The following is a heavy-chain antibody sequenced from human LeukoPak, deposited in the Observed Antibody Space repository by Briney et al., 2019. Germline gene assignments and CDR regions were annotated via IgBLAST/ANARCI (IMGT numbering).Heavy chain of an antibody. J-gene: IGHJ6*02. Sequence: ASVKVSCKVSGYTLTELSMHWVRQAPGKGLEWMGGFDPEDGETIYAQKFQGRVTITADESTSTAYMELSSLRSEDTAVYYCAREQISSRHHYYYYYGMDVWGQGTTVTVSS. CDR1: GYTLTELS. CDR3: AREQISSRHHYYYYYGMDV. V-gene: IGHV1-24*01. CDR2: FDPEDGET. D-gene: IGHD6-13*01.